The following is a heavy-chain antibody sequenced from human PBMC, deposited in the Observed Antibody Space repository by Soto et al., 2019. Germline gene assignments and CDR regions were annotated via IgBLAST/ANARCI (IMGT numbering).Heavy chain of an antibody. CDR2: IFPVFGTA. J-gene: IGHJ6*02. CDR3: AVGPSAAAWYSHGMDV. Sequence: QVQLVQSGAEVKKPGSLVRVSCKASGDTFSRYSISWVRQAPGQGLEWMGGIFPVFGTATYAQKFQGRVLINADESTTTAYMELTSLTSEDTAVYYCAVGPSAAAWYSHGMDVWGQGTTLTVSS. V-gene: IGHV1-69*12. D-gene: IGHD2-2*01. CDR1: GDTFSRYS.